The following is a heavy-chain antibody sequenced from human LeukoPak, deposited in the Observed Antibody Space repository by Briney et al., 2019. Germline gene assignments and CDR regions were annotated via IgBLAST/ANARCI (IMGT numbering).Heavy chain of an antibody. J-gene: IGHJ5*02. CDR1: GGSISSYY. V-gene: IGHV4-59*01. D-gene: IGHD6-13*01. CDR3: ARGVNWIYP. CDR2: ISYSGTT. Sequence: PSETLSLTWTVSGGSISSYYWTWIRQPPGKGLEWIGYISYSGTTNYNPSLKSRVTVSTDTSKNQFSLKLDSVTAADTAVYYCARGVNWIYPWGQGTLVTVSS.